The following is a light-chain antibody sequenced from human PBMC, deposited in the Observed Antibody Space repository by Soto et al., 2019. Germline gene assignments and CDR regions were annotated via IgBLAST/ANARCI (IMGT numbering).Light chain of an antibody. CDR1: QAIKND. V-gene: IGKV1-6*02. Sequence: AIKMTQSPSSLSASVGDRVTITCRASQAIKNDLSWYQQKPGKAPNLLIFAASSLKTGVPSRFSGSGSYRDFTLTISSLQPEDFATYYCLQNNDYPRTFGQGTKVEIK. J-gene: IGKJ1*01. CDR2: AAS. CDR3: LQNNDYPRT.